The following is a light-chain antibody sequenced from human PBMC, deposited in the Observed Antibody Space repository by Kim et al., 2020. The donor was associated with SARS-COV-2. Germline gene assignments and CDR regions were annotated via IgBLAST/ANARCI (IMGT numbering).Light chain of an antibody. CDR3: QQPNSRPWR. CDR1: QGISTY. Sequence: DIQLTHSPPFLSASVGDRVTITCRASQGISTYLAWYQQIPGKAPKLLIYRASTLQSGVPSGFSGSGSGTEFTLTISNLQPAAFPFSYCQQPNSRPWRFGQGNNVDI. V-gene: IGKV1-9*01. CDR2: RAS. J-gene: IGKJ1*01.